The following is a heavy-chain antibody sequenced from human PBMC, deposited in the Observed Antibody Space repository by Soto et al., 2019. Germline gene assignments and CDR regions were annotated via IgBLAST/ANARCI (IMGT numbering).Heavy chain of an antibody. D-gene: IGHD2-15*01. CDR2: ISTYNGNT. Sequence: QVQLVQSGAEVKKPGASVKVSCKASGYTFSSYGISWVRQAPGQGLEWMGWISTYNGNTNYAQKLQGRVTMTTDTXXSTAYMELRSLRSDDTAVYYWARDDCSGGSCYIGYWGQGTLVTVSS. CDR3: ARDDCSGGSCYIGY. CDR1: GYTFSSYG. V-gene: IGHV1-18*01. J-gene: IGHJ4*02.